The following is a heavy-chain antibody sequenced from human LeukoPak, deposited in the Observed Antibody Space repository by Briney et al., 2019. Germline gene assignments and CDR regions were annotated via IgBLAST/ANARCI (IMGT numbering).Heavy chain of an antibody. D-gene: IGHD2-2*01. Sequence: SETLSLTGTVSGGSISSYYWSWIRQPPGKGLEWIGYIYTSGSTNYNPSLKSRVTISVDTSKNQFSLRLSSVTAADAAVYYCARQQYIVPYCSSTSCYSREVWFDPWGQGTLVTVSS. V-gene: IGHV4-4*09. CDR3: ARQQYIVPYCSSTSCYSREVWFDP. CDR1: GGSISSYY. J-gene: IGHJ5*02. CDR2: IYTSGST.